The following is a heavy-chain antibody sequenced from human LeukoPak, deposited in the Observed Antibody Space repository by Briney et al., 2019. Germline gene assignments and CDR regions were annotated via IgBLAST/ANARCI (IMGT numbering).Heavy chain of an antibody. V-gene: IGHV1-18*01. CDR3: ARDVEATDAFDI. J-gene: IGHJ3*02. D-gene: IGHD1-26*01. Sequence: ASVKVSCKASGYTFTSYGISWVRQAPGQGLEWMGWISAYNGNTNYAQKLQGRVTMTTDTSTSTAYMELRSLRSDVTAVYYCARDVEATDAFDIWGQGTMVTVSS. CDR2: ISAYNGNT. CDR1: GYTFTSYG.